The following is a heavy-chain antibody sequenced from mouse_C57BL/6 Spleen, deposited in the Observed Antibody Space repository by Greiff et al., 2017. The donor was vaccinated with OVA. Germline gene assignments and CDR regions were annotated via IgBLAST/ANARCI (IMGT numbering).Heavy chain of an antibody. CDR2: ISSGSSTI. CDR3: ARRTVVATDYAMDY. CDR1: GFTFSDYG. J-gene: IGHJ4*01. D-gene: IGHD1-1*01. V-gene: IGHV5-17*01. Sequence: EVQGVESGGGLVKPGGSLKLSCAASGFTFSDYGMHWVRQAPEKGLERVAYISSGSSTIYYADTVKGRFTISRDNAKNTLFLQMTSLRSEDTAMYYCARRTVVATDYAMDYWGQGTSVTVSS.